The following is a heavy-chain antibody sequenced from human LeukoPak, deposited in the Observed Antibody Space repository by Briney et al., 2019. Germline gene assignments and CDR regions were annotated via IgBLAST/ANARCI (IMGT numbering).Heavy chain of an antibody. CDR2: ISAYNGNT. V-gene: IGHV1-18*01. D-gene: IGHD6-19*01. Sequence: ASVKVSCKASGYTFTNYAISWVRQAPGQGLEWMGWISAYNGNTNYAQKLQGRVTMTTDTSTRTAYMELRSLRSDDTAMYYCARLYSSGWPLEAMDVWGQGTSVTV. CDR3: ARLYSSGWPLEAMDV. CDR1: GYTFTNYA. J-gene: IGHJ6*02.